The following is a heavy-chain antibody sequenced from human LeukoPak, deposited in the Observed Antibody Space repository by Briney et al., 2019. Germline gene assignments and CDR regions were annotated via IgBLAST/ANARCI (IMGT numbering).Heavy chain of an antibody. D-gene: IGHD3-10*01. V-gene: IGHV4-30-2*01. J-gene: IGHJ6*02. CDR2: IYHSGST. CDR1: GGSISSGGYC. Sequence: SETLSLTCTVSGGSISSGGYCWSWIRQPPGKGLEWIGYIYHSGSTYYNPSLMSRVTISVDTSKNQFSLKLSSVTAADTAVYYCARDLGGSGSYPYYYYYGMDVWGQGTTVTVSS. CDR3: ARDLGGSGSYPYYYYYGMDV.